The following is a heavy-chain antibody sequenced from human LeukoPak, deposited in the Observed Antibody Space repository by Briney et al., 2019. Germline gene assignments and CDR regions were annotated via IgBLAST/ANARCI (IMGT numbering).Heavy chain of an antibody. V-gene: IGHV3-43*02. CDR2: ISGDGGST. CDR3: AKDIRGYSYGYGY. D-gene: IGHD5-18*01. Sequence: GGSLRLSCAASGFTFSSYSMNWVRQAPGKGLEWVSLISGDGGSTYYADSVKGRFTISRDNSKNSLYLQMNSLRTEDTALYYCAKDIRGYSYGYGYWGQGTLVTVSS. J-gene: IGHJ4*02. CDR1: GFTFSSYS.